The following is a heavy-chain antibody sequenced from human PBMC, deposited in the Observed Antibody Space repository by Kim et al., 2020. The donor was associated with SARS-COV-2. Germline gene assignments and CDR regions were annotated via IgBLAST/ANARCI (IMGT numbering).Heavy chain of an antibody. CDR3: ARRGAVRAAAGAYFQH. Sequence: SVKVSCKASGGTFSSYAISWVRQAPGQGLEWMGGIIPIFGTANYAQKFQGRVTITADESTSTAYMELSSLRSEDTAVYYCARRGAVRAAAGAYFQHWGQGTLVTVSS. CDR1: GGTFSSYA. D-gene: IGHD6-13*01. CDR2: IIPIFGTA. V-gene: IGHV1-69*13. J-gene: IGHJ1*01.